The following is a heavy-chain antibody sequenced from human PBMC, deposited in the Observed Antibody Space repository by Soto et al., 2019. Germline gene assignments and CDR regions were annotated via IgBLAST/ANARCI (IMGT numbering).Heavy chain of an antibody. CDR3: ARARGAYGMDV. CDR1: GYNFTSYG. Sequence: QVQLVQSGAEVKKPGASVKVSCKASGYNFTSYGISWVRQAPGQGLEWMGWISAYNGNTNYAQKLRGRVTRTTDTSTSKAYMELRSLRSADTAVYYCARARGAYGMDVWGQGTTVTVSS. J-gene: IGHJ6*02. CDR2: ISAYNGNT. V-gene: IGHV1-18*01.